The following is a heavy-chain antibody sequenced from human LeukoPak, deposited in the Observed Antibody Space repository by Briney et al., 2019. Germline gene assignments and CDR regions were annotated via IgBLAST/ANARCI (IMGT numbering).Heavy chain of an antibody. CDR1: GGSISSYY. J-gene: IGHJ4*01. CDR3: ARSGYCTNGVCLDY. D-gene: IGHD2-8*01. V-gene: IGHV4-4*07. Sequence: SETLSLTCTVSGGSISSYYWSWIRQPAGKGLEWIGRIYTSGSTNYNPSLKSRVTMSVDTSKNQFSLKLSSVTAADTAVYYCARSGYCTNGVCLDYWGHGTLVTVSS. CDR2: IYTSGST.